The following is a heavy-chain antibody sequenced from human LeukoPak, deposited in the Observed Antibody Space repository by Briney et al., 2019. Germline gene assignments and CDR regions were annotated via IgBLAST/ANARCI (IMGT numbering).Heavy chain of an antibody. J-gene: IGHJ4*02. D-gene: IGHD6-13*01. CDR3: ARNVAAAGRTAYFDY. CDR2: IYYSGTT. Sequence: SETLSLTCTVSGGSINTYYWSWFRQPPGKGLEWIGYIYYSGTTHYNPSLQSRVTISVDTSKNQFSLKLSSVTAADTAVYCCARNVAAAGRTAYFDYWGQGTLVTVSS. V-gene: IGHV4-59*08. CDR1: GGSINTYY.